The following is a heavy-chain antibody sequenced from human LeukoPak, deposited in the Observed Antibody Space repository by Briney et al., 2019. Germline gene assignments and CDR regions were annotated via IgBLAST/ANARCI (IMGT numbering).Heavy chain of an antibody. D-gene: IGHD1-26*01. V-gene: IGHV1-2*02. J-gene: IGHJ3*02. CDR3: ASINSGSYYHDVFDI. CDR2: INPNSGGT. CDR1: GYTFTGYY. Sequence: ASVKVSCKASGYTFTGYYMHWVRQAPGQGLEWMGWINPNSGGTNYAQKFQGRVTMTRDTSISTAYMELSRLRSDDTAVYYCASINSGSYYHDVFDIWGQGTMVTVSS.